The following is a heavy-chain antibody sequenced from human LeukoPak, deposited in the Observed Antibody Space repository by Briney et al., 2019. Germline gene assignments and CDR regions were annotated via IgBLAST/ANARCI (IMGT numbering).Heavy chain of an antibody. CDR2: IRYDGSNK. CDR3: AKGEYYDIFSGLYGMDV. Sequence: GGSLRLSCAASGFTFSSYGMHWVRQAPGKGLEWVAFIRYDGSNKYYADSVKGRFTISRDNSKNTLYLQMNSLRAEDTAVYYCAKGEYYDIFSGLYGMDVWGQGTTVTVSS. CDR1: GFTFSSYG. D-gene: IGHD3-9*01. V-gene: IGHV3-30*02. J-gene: IGHJ6*02.